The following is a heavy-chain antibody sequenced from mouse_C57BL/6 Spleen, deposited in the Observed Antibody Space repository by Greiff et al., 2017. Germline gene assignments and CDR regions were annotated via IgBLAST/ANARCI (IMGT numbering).Heavy chain of an antibody. CDR3: ARFYYGSSPGV. V-gene: IGHV1-69*01. D-gene: IGHD1-1*01. CDR1: GYTFTSYW. J-gene: IGHJ1*03. Sequence: QVHVKQPGAELVMPGASVKLSCKASGYTFTSYWMHWVKQRPGQGLEWIGEIDPSDSDTNYNQKFKGKSTLTVDKSSSTAYMQLSSLTSEDSAVYYCARFYYGSSPGVWGTGTTVTVSS. CDR2: IDPSDSDT.